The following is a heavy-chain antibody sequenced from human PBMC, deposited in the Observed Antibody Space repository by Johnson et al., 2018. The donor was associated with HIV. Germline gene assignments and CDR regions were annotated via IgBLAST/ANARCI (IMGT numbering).Heavy chain of an antibody. CDR3: AKDQWSSSWTNDAFDI. Sequence: VQLVESGGGVVRPGGSLRLSCAASGFTFDDDGMSWVRQVPGKGLEWVAGINWNGRSTGYADSLKGRFTISRDNSNNTLYLQVSSLGAEDTAVYYCAKDQWSSSWTNDAFDIWGQGTMVTVSS. J-gene: IGHJ3*02. D-gene: IGHD6-13*01. CDR1: GFTFDDDG. V-gene: IGHV3-20*04. CDR2: INWNGRST.